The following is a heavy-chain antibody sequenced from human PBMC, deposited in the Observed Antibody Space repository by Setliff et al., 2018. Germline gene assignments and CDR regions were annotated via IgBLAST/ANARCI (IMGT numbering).Heavy chain of an antibody. CDR2: ISTGNNGR. CDR1: GFTFRRYW. CDR3: ARDSVTMVRGVIRSYYYYYMDV. Sequence: PGGSLRLSCAASGFTFRRYWMSWVRQAPGKGLEWVSSISTGNNGRHADSMKGRFTISRDNAKNSLYLQMNSLRAEDTAVYYCARDSVTMVRGVIRSYYYYYMDVWGKGTTVTVSS. V-gene: IGHV3-21*04. D-gene: IGHD3-10*01. J-gene: IGHJ6*03.